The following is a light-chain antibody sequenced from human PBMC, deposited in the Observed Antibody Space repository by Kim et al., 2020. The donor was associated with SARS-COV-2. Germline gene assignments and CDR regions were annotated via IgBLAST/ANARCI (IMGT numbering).Light chain of an antibody. V-gene: IGKV1-5*03. CDR2: KAS. CDR1: QSISTW. CDR3: QQCKTYPYT. Sequence: SGTLGDRVTNTCRASQSISTWLALYQQKPGKPPKLLIYKASTSESGVPSRFSGSGSGAEFTLTISSLQPDDFATYYCQQCKTYPYTFGQGTKLEI. J-gene: IGKJ2*01.